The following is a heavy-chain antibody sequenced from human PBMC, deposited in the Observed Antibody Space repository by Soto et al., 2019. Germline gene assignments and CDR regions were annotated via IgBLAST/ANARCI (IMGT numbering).Heavy chain of an antibody. V-gene: IGHV6-1*01. J-gene: IGHJ4*02. CDR3: ARDLGVRGEKPSGEQLDY. CDR1: GDSVSSNSAA. Sequence: PSQTLSLTCAISGDSVSSNSAAWNWIRQSPSRGLEWLGRTYYRSKWYNDYAVSVKSRITINPDTSKNQFSLQLNSVTPEDTAVYYCARDLGVRGEKPSGEQLDYWGQGTLVTVSS. CDR2: TYYRSKWYN. D-gene: IGHD6-6*01.